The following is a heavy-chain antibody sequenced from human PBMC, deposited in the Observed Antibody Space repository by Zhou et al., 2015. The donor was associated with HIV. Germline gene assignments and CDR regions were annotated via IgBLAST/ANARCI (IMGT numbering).Heavy chain of an antibody. CDR2: ISAYNGNT. J-gene: IGHJ4*02. V-gene: IGHV1-18*01. D-gene: IGHD3-3*01. Sequence: QVQLVQSGAEVKKPGASVKVSCKASGYTFTSYGISWVRQAPGQGLEWMGWISAYNGNTNYAQKLQGRVTMTTDTSTSTAYMELRSLRSDDTAVYYCARDLRGTYDFWSGYYGSQMYYFDYWGQGTLVTVSS. CDR1: GYTFTSYG. CDR3: ARDLRGTYDFWSGYYGSQMYYFDY.